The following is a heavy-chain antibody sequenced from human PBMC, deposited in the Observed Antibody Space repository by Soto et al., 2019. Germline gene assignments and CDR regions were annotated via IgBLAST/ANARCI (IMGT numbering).Heavy chain of an antibody. CDR2: INPNSGGT. CDR1: GYTFSDYY. CDR3: ATDRGVPPPYGMDV. V-gene: IGHV1-2*02. D-gene: IGHD2-2*01. Sequence: ASVKVSCKASGYTFSDYYIHWVRQAPGQGLEWMGWINPNSGGTKYAQKFQGRVTMTEDTSTDTAYMELSSLRSEDTAVYYCATDRGVPPPYGMDVWGQGTTVTVSS. J-gene: IGHJ6*02.